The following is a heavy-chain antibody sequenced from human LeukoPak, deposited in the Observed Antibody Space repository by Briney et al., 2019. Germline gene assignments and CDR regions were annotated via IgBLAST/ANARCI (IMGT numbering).Heavy chain of an antibody. D-gene: IGHD2-15*01. CDR3: ARLIVARGHWFDP. CDR2: IYYSGST. CDR1: GGSISSGGYY. Sequence: SETMSLTCTVSGGSISSGGYYWSWLRQHPGKGLEWIGYIYYSGSTYYNPSLKSRVTISVDTSKNQFSLKLSSVTAADTAVYYCARLIVARGHWFDPWGQGTLVTVSS. J-gene: IGHJ5*02. V-gene: IGHV4-31*03.